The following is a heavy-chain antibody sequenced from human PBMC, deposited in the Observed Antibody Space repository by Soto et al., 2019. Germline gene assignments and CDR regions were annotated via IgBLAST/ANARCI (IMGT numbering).Heavy chain of an antibody. CDR3: ETDFRGDYFDS. D-gene: IGHD4-17*01. CDR1: GFTFSSYG. V-gene: IGHV3-30*03. J-gene: IGHJ4*02. CDR2: ISYDGSYR. Sequence: GGSLRLSCAASGFTFSSYGMHWVRQAPGKGLDWVALISYDGSYRYNTNSVRGRFTISRDNSKNTLYLQMNSLRAEDTAVYYCETDFRGDYFDSSGQGAMVTVSS.